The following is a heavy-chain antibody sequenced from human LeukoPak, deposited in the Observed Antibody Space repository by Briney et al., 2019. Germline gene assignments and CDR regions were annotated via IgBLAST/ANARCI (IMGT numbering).Heavy chain of an antibody. CDR3: AKGVVGYDYVWGSYRLGWYYFDY. Sequence: GGSLRLSCAASGFTFDDYAMHWVRQAPGKGLEWVSGISWNSGSIGYADSVKGRFTISRDNAKNSLYLQMNSLRAEDTAVYYCAKGVVGYDYVWGSYRLGWYYFDYWGQGTLVTVSS. J-gene: IGHJ4*02. CDR1: GFTFDDYA. CDR2: ISWNSGSI. V-gene: IGHV3-9*01. D-gene: IGHD3-16*02.